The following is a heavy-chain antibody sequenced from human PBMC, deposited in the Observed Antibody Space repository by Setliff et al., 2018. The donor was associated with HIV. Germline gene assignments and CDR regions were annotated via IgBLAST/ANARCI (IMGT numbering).Heavy chain of an antibody. CDR1: GFTFSTFA. CDR2: IRYDGSDI. V-gene: IGHV3-30*02. J-gene: IGHJ4*02. Sequence: GGSLRLSCVASGFTFSTFAMHWVRQAPGKGLEWVTFIRYDGSDIHYADSVKGRFTISRDNSKNTLYLQMNSLRVEDAAVYYCAKDLGLREGSSPFDNWGQGTLVTVSS. D-gene: IGHD3-16*01. CDR3: AKDLGLREGSSPFDN.